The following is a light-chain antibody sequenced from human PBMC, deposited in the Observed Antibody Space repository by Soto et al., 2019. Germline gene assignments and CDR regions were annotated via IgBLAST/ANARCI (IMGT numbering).Light chain of an antibody. CDR2: DAS. CDR1: QSVSSY. V-gene: IGKV3-11*01. CDR3: QQRSNWRGT. Sequence: EIVLIQSPATLSLSPGERATLSCRASQSVSSYLAWYQQKPGQAPRLLIYDASNRATGIPARFSGSGSGTDFTLTISSLEPEDFAVYYCQQRSNWRGTFGQGTRLEIK. J-gene: IGKJ5*01.